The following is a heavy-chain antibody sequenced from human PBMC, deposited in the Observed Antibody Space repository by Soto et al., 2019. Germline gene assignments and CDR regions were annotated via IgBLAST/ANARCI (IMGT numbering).Heavy chain of an antibody. J-gene: IGHJ6*02. D-gene: IGHD2-2*02. Sequence: GSLRLSCAASGFTFSSYSMNWVRQAPGKGLEWVSSISSSSSYIYYADSVKGRFTISRDNAKNSLYLQMNSLRAEDTAVYYCARVDCSSTSCYKLDYYYGMDVWGQGTTVTVSS. V-gene: IGHV3-21*01. CDR2: ISSSSSYI. CDR3: ARVDCSSTSCYKLDYYYGMDV. CDR1: GFTFSSYS.